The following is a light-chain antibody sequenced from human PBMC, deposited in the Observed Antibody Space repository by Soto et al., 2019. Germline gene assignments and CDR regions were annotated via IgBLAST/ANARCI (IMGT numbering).Light chain of an antibody. CDR3: QQSYSTPPT. Sequence: DIPMTQSPSSLSAFVGDRVTITCRARQRISIYLNWYQQKLGKAPKLLIYAASNLQSGVPSRFSGSGSETDFTLTIRSLQPEDFATYYCQQSYSTPPTFGQGTKVEIK. CDR1: QRISIY. CDR2: AAS. V-gene: IGKV1-39*01. J-gene: IGKJ1*01.